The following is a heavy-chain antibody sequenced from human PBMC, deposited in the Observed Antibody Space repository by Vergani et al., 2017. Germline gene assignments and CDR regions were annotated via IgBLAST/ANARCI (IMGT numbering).Heavy chain of an antibody. J-gene: IGHJ6*03. V-gene: IGHV4-34*01. CDR1: GGSFSGYY. Sequence: QVQLQQWGAGLLKPSETLSLTCAVYGGSFSGYYWSWIRQPPGKGLEWIGEITHSGSTKYNPSLKSRVTISVDTSKNQFSLKLSSVTAADTAVYYCARGLIYSGSYYYYYMDVWGKGTTVTVSS. CDR3: ARGLIYSGSYYYYYMDV. CDR2: ITHSGST. D-gene: IGHD1-26*01.